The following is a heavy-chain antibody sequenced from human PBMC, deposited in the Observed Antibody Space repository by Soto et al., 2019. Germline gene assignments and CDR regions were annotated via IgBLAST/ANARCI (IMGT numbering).Heavy chain of an antibody. CDR2: INAGNGNT. Sequence: GASVKVSCKASGYTFTSYAMHWVRQAPGQRLEWMGWINAGNGNTKYSQKFQGRVTITRDTSASTAYMELSSLRSEDTAVYYCARSGGYCSGGSCYSYYFDYWGQGTLVTVSS. CDR3: ARSGGYCSGGSCYSYYFDY. CDR1: GYTFTSYA. V-gene: IGHV1-3*01. J-gene: IGHJ4*02. D-gene: IGHD2-15*01.